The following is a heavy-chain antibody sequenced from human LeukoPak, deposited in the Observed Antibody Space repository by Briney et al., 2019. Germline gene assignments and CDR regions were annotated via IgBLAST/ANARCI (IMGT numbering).Heavy chain of an antibody. V-gene: IGHV4-39*02. J-gene: IGHJ3*02. CDR3: ARDGFENYYGSGSYYDI. CDR2: IYYSGTT. D-gene: IGHD3-10*01. CDR1: GGSISSSDYY. Sequence: SETLSLTCTVSGGSISSSDYYWGWIRQPPGKGLEWIASIYYSGTTHYNPSHQSRVTMSVDTSKNQFSLKLSSVTAADTAVYYCARDGFENYYGSGSYYDIWGQGIMVTVSS.